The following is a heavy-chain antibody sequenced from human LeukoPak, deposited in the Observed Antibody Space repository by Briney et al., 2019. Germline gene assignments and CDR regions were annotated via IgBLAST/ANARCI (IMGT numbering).Heavy chain of an antibody. Sequence: ASVKVSCKASGYTFTSYAISWVRQAPGQGLEWMGGIIPIFGTANYAQKFQGRVTITADESTSTAYMELSSLRSEDTAVYYCASDTITMVRGVIITEYYYYGMGVWGQGTTVTVSS. CDR3: ASDTITMVRGVIITEYYYYGMGV. CDR1: GYTFTSYA. J-gene: IGHJ6*02. V-gene: IGHV1-69*13. CDR2: IIPIFGTA. D-gene: IGHD3-10*01.